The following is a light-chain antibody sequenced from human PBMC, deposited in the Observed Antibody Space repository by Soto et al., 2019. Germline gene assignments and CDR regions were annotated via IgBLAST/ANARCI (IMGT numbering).Light chain of an antibody. V-gene: IGKV3-15*01. J-gene: IGKJ1*01. CDR2: GAS. CDR3: QQYANWPRT. CDR1: QSVGSN. Sequence: EIVMTQSPATLSVSPGEGVTLSCRASQSVGSNLAWYQQRPGQSPRLLIIGASARATGIPARFSGSGSGTEFTLTISSLQSEDLAVYYCQQYANWPRTFGLGTKV.